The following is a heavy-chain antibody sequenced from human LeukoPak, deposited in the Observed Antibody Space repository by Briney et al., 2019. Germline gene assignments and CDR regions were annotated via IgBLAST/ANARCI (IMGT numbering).Heavy chain of an antibody. D-gene: IGHD2-2*02. CDR2: IYYSGNT. Sequence: PSETLSLTCTVSGGSISSSSYYWGWIRQPTGKGLEWIGSIYYSGNTYYNPSLKSRVTISVDTSKNQFSLKLSSVTAADTAVYYCARLPRWDIVVVPAAIVDYWGQGTLVIVSS. CDR3: ARLPRWDIVVVPAAIVDY. V-gene: IGHV4-39*01. J-gene: IGHJ4*02. CDR1: GGSISSSSYY.